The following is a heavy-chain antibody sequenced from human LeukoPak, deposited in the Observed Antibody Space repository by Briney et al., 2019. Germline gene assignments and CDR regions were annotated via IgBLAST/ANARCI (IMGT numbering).Heavy chain of an antibody. CDR2: ISGSGGST. D-gene: IGHD2-2*01. V-gene: IGHV3-23*01. Sequence: GGSLRLSCAASGFTFSSYAMSWVRQAPGKGLEWVSAISGSGGSTYHADSVKGRFTISRDNSKDTLYLQMNSLRAEDTAVYYCAKDRRSTSWTNWFDPWGQGTLVTVSS. CDR3: AKDRRSTSWTNWFDP. J-gene: IGHJ5*02. CDR1: GFTFSSYA.